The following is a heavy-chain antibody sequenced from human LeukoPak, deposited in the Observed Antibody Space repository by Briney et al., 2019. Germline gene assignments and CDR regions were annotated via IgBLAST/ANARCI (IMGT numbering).Heavy chain of an antibody. Sequence: KTSETLSLTCTVSGGSISSSSYYWGWIRQPPGKELEWIGSISYSGSTYYNPSLKSRVTISVDTSKNQFSLKLSSVTAADTAVYYCARRRSGFWSGYTVPWFDPWGQGTLVTVSS. CDR2: ISYSGST. CDR1: GGSISSSSYY. V-gene: IGHV4-39*07. CDR3: ARRRSGFWSGYTVPWFDP. J-gene: IGHJ5*02. D-gene: IGHD3-3*01.